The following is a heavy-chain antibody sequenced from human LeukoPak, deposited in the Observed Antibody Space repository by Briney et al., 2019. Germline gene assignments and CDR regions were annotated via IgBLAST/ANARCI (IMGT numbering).Heavy chain of an antibody. J-gene: IGHJ4*02. Sequence: GGSLRLSCAASGFTFSSYAMSWVRQAPGKGLEWVSAISGSGGSTYYADSVKGRFTISRDNSKNTLYLQMNSLTAEDTAIYFCAKEDAIIGFDYWGQGTLVTVSS. CDR2: ISGSGGST. D-gene: IGHD5-24*01. V-gene: IGHV3-23*01. CDR1: GFTFSSYA. CDR3: AKEDAIIGFDY.